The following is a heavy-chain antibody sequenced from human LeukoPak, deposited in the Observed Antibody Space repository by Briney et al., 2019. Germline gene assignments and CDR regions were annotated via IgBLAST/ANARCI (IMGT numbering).Heavy chain of an antibody. CDR2: IIPMSGTS. Sequence: SVKVSCKASGGTFNNYVISWVRQAPGQGLEWMGGIIPMSGTSKYTQRFQGRVTITADGSTNTAYTELSSLGSDDTAVYYCARGPYGVYSGDYYYYYMDVWGKGTTVTVSS. D-gene: IGHD4-17*01. CDR3: ARGPYGVYSGDYYYYYMDV. V-gene: IGHV1-69*13. J-gene: IGHJ6*03. CDR1: GGTFNNYV.